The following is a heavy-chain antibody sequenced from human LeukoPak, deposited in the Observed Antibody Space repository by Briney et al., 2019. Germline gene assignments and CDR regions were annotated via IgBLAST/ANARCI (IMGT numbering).Heavy chain of an antibody. D-gene: IGHD3/OR15-3a*01. Sequence: GGSLRLSCAASGFTFSDAWMSWVRQAPGKGLEWVANINLDGSEKYYVDSVKGRFTISRDNAKNSLYLQMNSLTVEDTAVYYCARDDGFSCYSYWGQGTLVTVSS. CDR2: INLDGSEK. J-gene: IGHJ4*02. V-gene: IGHV3-7*01. CDR3: ARDDGFSCYSY. CDR1: GFTFSDAW.